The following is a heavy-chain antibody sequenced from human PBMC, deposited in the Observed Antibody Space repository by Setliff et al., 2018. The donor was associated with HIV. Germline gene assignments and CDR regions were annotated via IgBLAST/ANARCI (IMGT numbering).Heavy chain of an antibody. J-gene: IGHJ3*02. CDR1: SHSINSGYY. D-gene: IGHD3-22*01. Sequence: PSETLSLTCDVSSHSINSGYYWSWIRQPAGKGLQWIGRVYYVGWSKYNPSLEDRVTMSVDTSNNQISLRLSSVTAADTAMYYCARQGASYYYDSSEYYTGNGFDMWGQGTMVTVSS. V-gene: IGHV4-4*07. CDR2: VYYVGWS. CDR3: ARQGASYYYDSSEYYTGNGFDM.